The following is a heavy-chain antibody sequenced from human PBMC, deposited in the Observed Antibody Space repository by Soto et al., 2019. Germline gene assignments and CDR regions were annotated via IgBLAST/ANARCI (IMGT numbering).Heavy chain of an antibody. CDR2: ITGSGVST. CDR1: GFTFSSYN. Sequence: GGSLRLSCAASGFTFSSYNLNWVRQAPGQGLEWVSTITGSGVSTYYADSVKGRFTISRDNSKDRLYLQMNSLRADDTAVYYCARRDPSGYSYGHGNYYGMDVWGQGTTVTVSS. J-gene: IGHJ6*02. CDR3: ARRDPSGYSYGHGNYYGMDV. V-gene: IGHV3-23*01. D-gene: IGHD5-18*01.